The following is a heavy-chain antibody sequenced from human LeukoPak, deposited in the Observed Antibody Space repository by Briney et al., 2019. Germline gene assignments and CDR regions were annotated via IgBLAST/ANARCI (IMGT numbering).Heavy chain of an antibody. V-gene: IGHV1-69*04. CDR3: ARDGYGSGSSYYYYYGMDV. CDR2: IIPILGIA. CDR1: GGTFSSYA. J-gene: IGHJ6*02. D-gene: IGHD3-10*01. Sequence: SVKVSCKASGGTFSSYAISWARQAPGQGLEWMGRIIPILGIANYAQKFQCRVTITADKSTSTAYMELSSLRSEDTAVYYCARDGYGSGSSYYYYYGMDVWGQGTTVTVSS.